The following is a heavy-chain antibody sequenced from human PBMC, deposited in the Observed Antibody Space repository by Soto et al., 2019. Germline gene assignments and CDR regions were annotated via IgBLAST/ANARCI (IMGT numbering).Heavy chain of an antibody. CDR3: ARDPSIAAAGMPPQYWFDP. Sequence: GASVKVSCKASGYTFTSYYMHWVRQAPGQGLEWMGIINPSGGSTSYAQKFQGRVTMTRDTSTSTVYMELSSLRSEDTAVYYCARDPSIAAAGMPPQYWFDPWGQGTLVTVSS. CDR1: GYTFTSYY. CDR2: INPSGGST. V-gene: IGHV1-46*01. J-gene: IGHJ5*02. D-gene: IGHD6-13*01.